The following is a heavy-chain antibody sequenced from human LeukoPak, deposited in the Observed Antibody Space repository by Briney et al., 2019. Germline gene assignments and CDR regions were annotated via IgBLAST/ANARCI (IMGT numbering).Heavy chain of an antibody. J-gene: IGHJ4*02. CDR1: GFTFSSYG. Sequence: SGGSLRLSCVASGFTFSSYGMGWVRQPQGKGLEWVSIISGSGDQTFYADLVKGRFTISRDISENTIYLQMNSLRIDDTAMYYCVRAIRPMGMITKFDFWGQGSLVTVSS. V-gene: IGHV3-23*01. CDR2: ISGSGDQT. D-gene: IGHD3-16*01. CDR3: VRAIRPMGMITKFDF.